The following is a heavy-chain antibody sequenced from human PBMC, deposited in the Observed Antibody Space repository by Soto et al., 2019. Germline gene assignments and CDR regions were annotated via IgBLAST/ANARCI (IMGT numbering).Heavy chain of an antibody. V-gene: IGHV1-69*06. J-gene: IGHJ5*02. D-gene: IGHD3-22*01. Sequence: GASVKVSCKASGGTFSSYAISWVRRAPGQGLEWMGGIIPIFGTANYAQKFQGRVTITADKSTSTAYMELSSLRSEDTAVYYCARYYDSSGYYLDPWGQGTLVTVSS. CDR2: IIPIFGTA. CDR1: GGTFSSYA. CDR3: ARYYDSSGYYLDP.